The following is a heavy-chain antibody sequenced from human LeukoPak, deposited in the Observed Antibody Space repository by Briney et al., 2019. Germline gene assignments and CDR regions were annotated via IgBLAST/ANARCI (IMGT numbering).Heavy chain of an antibody. CDR3: ARRGYSSGFYYFDH. J-gene: IGHJ4*02. V-gene: IGHV4-59*12. CDR2: IHYSGST. D-gene: IGHD6-19*01. CDR1: GDSIRSYY. Sequence: SETLSLTCTVSGDSIRSYYWSWIRQPPGKGLEWIGNIHYSGSTKYNSSLKSRVTISVDTSNNQFSLRVTSLTAADTAVYYCARRGYSSGFYYFDHWGQGTLVTVSS.